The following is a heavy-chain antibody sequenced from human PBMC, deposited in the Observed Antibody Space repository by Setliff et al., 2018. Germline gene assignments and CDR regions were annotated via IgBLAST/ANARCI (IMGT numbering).Heavy chain of an antibody. J-gene: IGHJ4*02. Sequence: PSETLSLTCTVSGASISSYYWSWIRQPPGKGLEWIGYIYYGGTTNYNPSLKSRVSISLDTSKSQFSLRLSSLTAADTAVYYCARHRRDSSGNYFVGPYYFDYWGQGTPVTVSS. V-gene: IGHV4-59*08. CDR1: GASISSYY. CDR2: IYYGGTT. D-gene: IGHD3-22*01. CDR3: ARHRRDSSGNYFVGPYYFDY.